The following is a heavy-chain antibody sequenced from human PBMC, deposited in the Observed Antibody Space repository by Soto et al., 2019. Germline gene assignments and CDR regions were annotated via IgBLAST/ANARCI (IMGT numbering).Heavy chain of an antibody. CDR3: EKSPGVGLVPLDTVDWFDP. J-gene: IGHJ5*02. CDR2: ICGCGFKK. Sequence: GGSLRLSCAASGFIFENFGMSLFRQAPGKSLEWISSICGCGFKKYYAYSVKGRLSISRDNSKITVYLELNNLCSVDTAVSLFEKSPGVGLVPLDTVDWFDPLGQGSVVEVSS. CDR1: GFIFENFG. V-gene: IGHV3-23*05. D-gene: IGHD3-3*01.